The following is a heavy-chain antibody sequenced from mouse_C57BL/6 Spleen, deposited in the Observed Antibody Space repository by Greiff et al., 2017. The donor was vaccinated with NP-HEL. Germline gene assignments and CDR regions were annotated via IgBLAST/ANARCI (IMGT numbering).Heavy chain of an antibody. CDR2: INPNNGGT. J-gene: IGHJ2*01. V-gene: IGHV1-18*01. CDR3: ARGGTTVVFDY. D-gene: IGHD1-1*01. CDR1: GYTFTDYN. Sequence: EVQRVESGPELVKPGASVKIPCKASGYTFTDYNMDWVKQSHGKSLEWIGDINPNNGGTFYNQKFKGKATLTVDKSSSTAYMELRSLTSEDTAVYYCARGGTTVVFDYWGQGTTLTVSS.